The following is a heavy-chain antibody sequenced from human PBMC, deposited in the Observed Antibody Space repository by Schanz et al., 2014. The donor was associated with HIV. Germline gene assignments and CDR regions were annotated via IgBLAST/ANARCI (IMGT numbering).Heavy chain of an antibody. D-gene: IGHD6-13*01. CDR1: GFTFRSYG. CDR2: ISSSGNTI. CDR3: ARDSWYGDY. J-gene: IGHJ4*02. V-gene: IGHV3-11*01. Sequence: QVQLVESGGGLVKPGGSLRLSCAASGFTFRSYGMHWVRQAPGKGLEWVSYISSSGNTIYYGDSVKGRFTISRDNAKNSLYLQMNSLRAEDTAVYYCARDSWYGDYWGLGTLVTVSS.